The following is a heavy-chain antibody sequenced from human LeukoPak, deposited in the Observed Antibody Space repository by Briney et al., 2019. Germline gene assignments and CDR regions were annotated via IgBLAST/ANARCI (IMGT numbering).Heavy chain of an antibody. CDR1: GGTFSSYA. D-gene: IGHD1-26*01. CDR2: IIPIFGIA. J-gene: IGHJ6*02. Sequence: GSSVKVSCKASGGTFSSYAISWVRQAPGQGLEWMGRIIPIFGIANYAQKFQGRVTITADKSTSTAYMELSSLRSEDTAVYYCARDPLDTGEGSLPRAYYYYGMDVWGLGTTVTVSS. V-gene: IGHV1-69*04. CDR3: ARDPLDTGEGSLPRAYYYYGMDV.